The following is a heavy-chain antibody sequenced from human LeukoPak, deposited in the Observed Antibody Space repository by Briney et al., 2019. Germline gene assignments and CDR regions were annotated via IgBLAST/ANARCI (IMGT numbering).Heavy chain of an antibody. CDR1: GFTFSSYG. D-gene: IGHD1-26*01. Sequence: GGSLRLSCAASGFTFSSYGMHWVRQAPGKGLEWVSGISWNSGSLGYADSVKGRFTISRDNAKNSLYLQMNSLRAEDTALYYCVKEGYTGSYYPNLDYWGQGTLVTVSS. J-gene: IGHJ4*02. CDR3: VKEGYTGSYYPNLDY. CDR2: ISWNSGSL. V-gene: IGHV3-9*01.